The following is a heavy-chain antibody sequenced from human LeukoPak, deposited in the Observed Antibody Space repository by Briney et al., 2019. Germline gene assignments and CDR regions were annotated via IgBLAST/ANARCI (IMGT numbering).Heavy chain of an antibody. Sequence: ASVKVSCKTFGYTFNGHYMHWVRQAPGQGLEWMGWINPNSGGTNYAQKFQGRVTMTRDTSISTAYMELSRLRSDDTAVYYCATVGGFDYWGQGTLVTVSS. CDR1: GYTFNGHY. J-gene: IGHJ4*02. CDR2: INPNSGGT. D-gene: IGHD3-16*01. V-gene: IGHV1-2*02. CDR3: ATVGGFDY.